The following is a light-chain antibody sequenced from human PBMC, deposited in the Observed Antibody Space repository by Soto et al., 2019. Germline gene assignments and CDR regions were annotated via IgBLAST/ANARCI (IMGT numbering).Light chain of an antibody. CDR2: DVS. J-gene: IGLJ1*01. CDR3: SSYRSITTSYV. CDR1: SNDIGSYNF. V-gene: IGLV2-14*03. Sequence: QSALTQPASVSGSPGQSITISCTGTSNDIGSYNFVSWYQQHPGRAPKLMIRDVSDRPSGVCNRFSGSKSGNTASLTISGLQPEDEADYYCSSYRSITTSYVFGTGTKLTVL.